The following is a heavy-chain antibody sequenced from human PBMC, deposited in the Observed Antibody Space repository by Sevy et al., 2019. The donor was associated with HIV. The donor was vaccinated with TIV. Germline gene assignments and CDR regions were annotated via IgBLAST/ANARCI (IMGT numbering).Heavy chain of an antibody. V-gene: IGHV3-9*01. CDR2: INWDGSEK. CDR1: GFSFNDYA. Sequence: GGSLRLSCATSGFSFNDYAMHWVRQAPGKGLEWVSGINWDGSEKDYADSVEGRFTISRNNDKKSLYLQMSSLRREDTALDFCARGGFYFGSEDYYDKAGYDSWGPGTVVTVSS. J-gene: IGHJ4*02. D-gene: IGHD3-10*01. CDR3: ARGGFYFGSEDYYDKAGYDS.